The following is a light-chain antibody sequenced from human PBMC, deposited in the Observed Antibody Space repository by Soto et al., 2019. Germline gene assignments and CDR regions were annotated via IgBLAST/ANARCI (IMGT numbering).Light chain of an antibody. CDR1: ISDVGSYNL. J-gene: IGLJ1*01. CDR3: RSYAGGSTYV. Sequence: QSALTQPASVSGSPGQSITISCTGTISDVGSYNLVSWYQQHPGNAPKVMIYAGSKRPSGVSNRFSGSKSGNTASLTISGLQTEDEADYYCRSYAGGSTYVFGSGTKVTVL. CDR2: AGS. V-gene: IGLV2-23*01.